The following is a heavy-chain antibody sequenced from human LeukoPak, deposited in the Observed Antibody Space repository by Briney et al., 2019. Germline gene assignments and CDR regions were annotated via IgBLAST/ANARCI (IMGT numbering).Heavy chain of an antibody. CDR2: IYYSGST. Sequence: SETLSLTCTVCGGSISSSSYYWGWIRQPPGKGLEWIGSIYYSGSTYYNPSLKSRVTISVDTSKNQFSLKLSSVTAADTAVYYCARVVDTAMVLFDYWGQGTLVTVSS. CDR1: GGSISSSSYY. D-gene: IGHD5-18*01. V-gene: IGHV4-39*07. CDR3: ARVVDTAMVLFDY. J-gene: IGHJ4*02.